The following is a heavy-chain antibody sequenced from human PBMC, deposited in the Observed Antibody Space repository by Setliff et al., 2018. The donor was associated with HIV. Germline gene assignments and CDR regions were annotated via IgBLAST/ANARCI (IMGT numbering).Heavy chain of an antibody. CDR1: GFTFSTYW. CDR2: INNDGRKT. V-gene: IGHV3-74*03. D-gene: IGHD3-16*01. J-gene: IGHJ3*02. CDR3: ARDYVWGRRAFDI. Sequence: PGGSLRLSCAASGFTFSTYWMHWVRQAPGKGLVWVSHINNDGRKTTYADSVKGRFTISRDNSKNTLYLQMNSLRAEDTAVYYCARDYVWGRRAFDIWGPGTMVTVSS.